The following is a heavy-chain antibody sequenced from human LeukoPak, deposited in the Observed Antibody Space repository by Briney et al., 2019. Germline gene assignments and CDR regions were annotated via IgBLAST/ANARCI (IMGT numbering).Heavy chain of an antibody. CDR1: GGSISSGGYS. CDR3: ARRRNYGGNSGGLDY. CDR2: IYYSGST. V-gene: IGHV4-30-4*07. D-gene: IGHD4-23*01. Sequence: SQTLSLTCAVSGGSISSGGYSWSWIRQPPGKGLEWIGYIYYSGSTNYNPSLKSRVTISVDTSKNQFSLKLSSVTAADTAVYYCARRRNYGGNSGGLDYWGQGTLVTVS. J-gene: IGHJ4*02.